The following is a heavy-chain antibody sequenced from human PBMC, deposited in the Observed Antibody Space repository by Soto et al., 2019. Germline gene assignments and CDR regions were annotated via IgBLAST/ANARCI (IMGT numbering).Heavy chain of an antibody. CDR2: ISAYNGNT. CDR1: GYTFTSYG. D-gene: IGHD3-3*01. Sequence: GASVKVSCKASGYTFTSYGISWVRQAPGQGLEWMGWISAYNGNTNYAQKLQGRVTMTTDTSTSTAYMELRSLRSDDTAVYYCARDSIFGVVILRDPFDYWGQGTQVTVSS. CDR3: ARDSIFGVVILRDPFDY. V-gene: IGHV1-18*01. J-gene: IGHJ4*02.